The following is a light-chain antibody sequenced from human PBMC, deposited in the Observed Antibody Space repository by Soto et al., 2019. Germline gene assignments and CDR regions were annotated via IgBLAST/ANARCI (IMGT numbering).Light chain of an antibody. V-gene: IGKV1-6*01. CDR1: QGIRKD. CDR3: QQANSFPFT. CDR2: AAS. Sequence: AIQLTQSPSSLSASVGYRVTFTFRASQGIRKDLGWYQQKPGKAPKLLIYAASSLQSGVPSRFSGSGSGTDFTLTISSLQPEDFATYYCQQANSFPFTFGQGTRLEIK. J-gene: IGKJ5*01.